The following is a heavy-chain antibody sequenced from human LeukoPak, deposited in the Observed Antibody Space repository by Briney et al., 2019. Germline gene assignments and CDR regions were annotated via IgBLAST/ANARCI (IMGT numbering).Heavy chain of an antibody. J-gene: IGHJ4*02. D-gene: IGHD3-9*01. V-gene: IGHV4-4*02. CDR2: IHRDGRT. CDR1: GVSISSSEW. CDR3: GKTDIYFNPIDY. Sequence: SETLSLTCAVSGVSISSSEWWIWVRQPPGQGLEWIGEIHRDGRTRYNPSLKSRVTISMDYSKNQFSLKLTSVTAADTAIYYCGKTDIYFNPIDYWGPGSLVTVSS.